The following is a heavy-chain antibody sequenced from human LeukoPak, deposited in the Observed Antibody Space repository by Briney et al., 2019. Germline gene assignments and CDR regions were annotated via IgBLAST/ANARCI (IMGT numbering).Heavy chain of an antibody. Sequence: SETLSLTCAVYGGSFSGYYWSWIRQPPGKGLEWIGEINHSGSTNYNPSLKSRVTISVDTSKNQFSLKLSSVTAADTAVYYCARERSGSEIFARSFDIWGQGTKVTVSS. J-gene: IGHJ3*02. V-gene: IGHV4-34*01. D-gene: IGHD3-3*01. CDR3: ARERSGSEIFARSFDI. CDR2: INHSGST. CDR1: GGSFSGYY.